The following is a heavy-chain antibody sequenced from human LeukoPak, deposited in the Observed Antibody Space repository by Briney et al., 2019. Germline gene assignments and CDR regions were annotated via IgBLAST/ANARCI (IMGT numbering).Heavy chain of an antibody. CDR1: GYTFTSYD. D-gene: IGHD5-18*01. Sequence: AASVKVSCKASGYTFTSYDINWVRQATGQGLEWMGWMNPNSGNTGYARKFQGRVTMTRNTSISTAYMELSSLRSEDTAVYYCARTIRGYSYDSYFDYWGQGTLVTVSS. J-gene: IGHJ4*02. CDR3: ARTIRGYSYDSYFDY. V-gene: IGHV1-8*01. CDR2: MNPNSGNT.